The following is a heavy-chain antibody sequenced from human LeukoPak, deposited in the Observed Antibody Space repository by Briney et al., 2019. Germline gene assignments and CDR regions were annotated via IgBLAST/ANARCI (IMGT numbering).Heavy chain of an antibody. J-gene: IGHJ6*03. D-gene: IGHD5-12*01. V-gene: IGHV3-43*01. CDR3: AKDSRGYDSHSYYYMDV. CDR1: GFPFDDYI. CDR2: ITWDGGRT. Sequence: GGALRLSCAASGFPFDDYIMHWVRHAPGKGLEWVSLITWDGGRTDYADSVKGKFTISSDKNKTSLYLQMNRLRTEDNDLYYCAKDSRGYDSHSYYYMDVWGKGTTVTVSS.